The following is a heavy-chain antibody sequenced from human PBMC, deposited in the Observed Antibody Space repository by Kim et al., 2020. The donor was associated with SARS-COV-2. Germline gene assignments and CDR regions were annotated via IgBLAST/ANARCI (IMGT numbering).Heavy chain of an antibody. J-gene: IGHJ4*02. V-gene: IGHV3-74*01. Sequence: GGSLRLSCAASGFTFSTYWMHWVRQVPGKGLVWVSRINGDGSSTSYADSVKGRFTISRDNAKNTLYLQMNSLRAEDTAVYYCARDSRGQQGSYWGQGTLVTVSS. D-gene: IGHD2-2*01. CDR2: INGDGSST. CDR1: GFTFSTYW. CDR3: ARDSRGQQGSY.